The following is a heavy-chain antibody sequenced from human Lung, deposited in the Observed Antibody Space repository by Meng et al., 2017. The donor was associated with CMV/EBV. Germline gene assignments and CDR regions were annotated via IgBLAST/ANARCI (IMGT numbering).Heavy chain of an antibody. D-gene: IGHD6-19*01. Sequence: QGHLAQRGPGRVRPSGSLSLSCADSGGSISGGYWWSWFRQPPGKRLGWMGEIYHSVSTDYNPSLKSRVTISGDKSKNQFSLKLSSVTAADTAVYYWASFPPPGKQWLVTDYWGQGTLVTASS. CDR1: GGSISGGYW. CDR3: ASFPPPGKQWLVTDY. V-gene: IGHV4-4*02. J-gene: IGHJ4*02. CDR2: IYHSVST.